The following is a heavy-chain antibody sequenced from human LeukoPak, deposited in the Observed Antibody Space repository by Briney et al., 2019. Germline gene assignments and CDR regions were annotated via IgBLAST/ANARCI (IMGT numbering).Heavy chain of an antibody. CDR3: ATTGDFLYNWFDP. CDR2: FDPEDGET. J-gene: IGHJ5*02. Sequence: ASVKVSCKVSGYTLTELSMHWVRQAPGKGLEWMGGFDPEDGETIYAQKFQGRVTMAEDTSTDTAYMELSSLRSEDTAVYYCATTGDFLYNWFDPWGQGTLVTVSS. D-gene: IGHD7-27*01. CDR1: GYTLTELS. V-gene: IGHV1-24*01.